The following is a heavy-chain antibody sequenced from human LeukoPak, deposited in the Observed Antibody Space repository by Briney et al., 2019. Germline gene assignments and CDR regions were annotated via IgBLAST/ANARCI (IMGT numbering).Heavy chain of an antibody. CDR1: GGSISSYY. Sequence: SETLSLTCTVSGGSISSYYWSWIRQPPGKGLEWIGYIYYSGSTNYNPSLKSRVTISVDTSKNQFSLKLSSVTAADTAVYYCARLPSSSWGYYYYGMDVWGQGTTVTVSS. J-gene: IGHJ6*02. D-gene: IGHD6-13*01. CDR3: ARLPSSSWGYYYYGMDV. CDR2: IYYSGST. V-gene: IGHV4-59*08.